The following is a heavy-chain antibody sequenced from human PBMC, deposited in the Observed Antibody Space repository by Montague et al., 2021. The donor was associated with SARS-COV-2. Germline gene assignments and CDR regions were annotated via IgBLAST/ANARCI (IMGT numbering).Heavy chain of an antibody. CDR3: AKSFDTSGYSYERGEDY. J-gene: IGHJ4*02. CDR1: GFTFSTYA. D-gene: IGHD3-22*01. Sequence: SLRLSCAASGFTFSTYAMSWVRQAPGKGLEWVSAIGNDAGADGGGTYYADSVKGRFTISRDNSKSTLFLQMNSLRAEDTATYYCAKSFDTSGYSYERGEDYWAQGTQVTVSS. V-gene: IGHV3-23*01. CDR2: IGNDAGADGGGT.